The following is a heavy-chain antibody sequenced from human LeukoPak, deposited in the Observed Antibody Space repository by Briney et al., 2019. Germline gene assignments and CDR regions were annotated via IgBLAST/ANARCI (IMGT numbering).Heavy chain of an antibody. CDR3: ARDGPGLGSGLDY. CDR1: GFSFSSYS. V-gene: IGHV3-21*01. CDR2: ISSSSNYI. D-gene: IGHD6-19*01. J-gene: IGHJ4*02. Sequence: GGSLRLPCAASGFSFSSYSMNWVRQAPGKGLEWISYISSSSNYIYYADSVKGRFTISRDNAKNSLYLQMNSLRAEDTAVYYCARDGPGLGSGLDYWGQGTLVTVSS.